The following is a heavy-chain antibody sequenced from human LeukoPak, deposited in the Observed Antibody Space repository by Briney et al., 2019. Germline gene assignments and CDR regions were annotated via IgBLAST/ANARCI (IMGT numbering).Heavy chain of an antibody. J-gene: IGHJ6*02. CDR2: NNHRGIT. CDR1: GGSFSGYY. Sequence: PSDTLSLTCAVYGGSFSGYYWSWIRQPPGNGLESIGENNHRGITNYTPSLKSRVNISVDTSKNQFALKLSSVTAADTAVYYCARLNTRANYYYYGMDVWGQGTTVTVSS. V-gene: IGHV4-34*01. CDR3: ARLNTRANYYYYGMDV.